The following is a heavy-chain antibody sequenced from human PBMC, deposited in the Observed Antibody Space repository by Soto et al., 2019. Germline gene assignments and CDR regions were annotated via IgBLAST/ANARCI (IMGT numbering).Heavy chain of an antibody. CDR1: GFSLSNARMG. CDR3: ARTPCSGGSCYSRAPFDY. D-gene: IGHD2-15*01. J-gene: IGHJ4*02. V-gene: IGHV2-26*01. CDR2: IFSNDEK. Sequence: SGPTLVNPTETLTLTCTVSGFSLSNARMGVSWIHQPPGKALEWLAHIFSNDEKSYSTSLKSRLTISKDTSKSQVVLTMTNMDPVDTATYYCARTPCSGGSCYSRAPFDYWGQGTLVTVSS.